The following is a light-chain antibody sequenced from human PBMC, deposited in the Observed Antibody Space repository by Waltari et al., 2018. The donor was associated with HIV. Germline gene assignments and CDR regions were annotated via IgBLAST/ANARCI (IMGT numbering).Light chain of an antibody. Sequence: QSALTQPASVSGFLGQSINISCTGISTDSRFYQYVSWYQQYPGKIPRLIIFDINNRPRGFSEHFAGSRSGNSASLTFSGLQSGDEAHYYCASNRLDYTLIFGGGTKLTVL. V-gene: IGLV2-14*03. CDR3: ASNRLDYTLI. CDR2: DIN. J-gene: IGLJ2*01. CDR1: STDSRFYQY.